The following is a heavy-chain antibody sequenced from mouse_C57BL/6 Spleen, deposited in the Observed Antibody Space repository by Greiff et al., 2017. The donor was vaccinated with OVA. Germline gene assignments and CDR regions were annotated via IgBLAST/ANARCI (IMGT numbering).Heavy chain of an antibody. J-gene: IGHJ1*03. V-gene: IGHV1-55*01. CDR2: IYPGSGST. Sequence: QVQLQQSGAELVKPGASVKMSCKASGYTFTSYWITWVKQRPGQGLEWIGDIYPGSGSTNYNEKFKSKATLTVDTSSSTAYMQLSSLTSEDSAVYYCARREDYYGNYGYFDVWGTGTTVTVSS. CDR1: GYTFTSYW. CDR3: ARREDYYGNYGYFDV. D-gene: IGHD2-1*01.